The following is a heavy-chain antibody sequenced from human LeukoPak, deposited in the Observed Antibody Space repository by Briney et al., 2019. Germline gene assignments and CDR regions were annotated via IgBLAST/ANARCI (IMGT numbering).Heavy chain of an antibody. V-gene: IGHV3-21*01. J-gene: IGHJ3*02. CDR1: GFTFSSYS. D-gene: IGHD3-10*01. Sequence: PGGSLRLSCAASGFTFSSYSMNWVRQAPGKGLEWVSSISSSSSYIYYADSVKGRFTISRDNAKNSLYLQMNSLRAEDTAVYYCARITMVRVGYAFDIWGQGTMVTVSS. CDR2: ISSSSSYI. CDR3: ARITMVRVGYAFDI.